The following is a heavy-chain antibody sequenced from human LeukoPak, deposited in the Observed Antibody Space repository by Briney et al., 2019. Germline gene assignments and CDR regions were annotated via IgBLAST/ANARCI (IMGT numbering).Heavy chain of an antibody. CDR2: ISWNSGSI. CDR3: AKGGHYDFWSGWTFDY. D-gene: IGHD3-3*01. J-gene: IGHJ4*02. CDR1: GFTFDDYA. V-gene: IGHV3-9*03. Sequence: HPGGSLRLSCAASGFTFDDYAMHWVRQAPGKGLEWVSGISWNSGSIGYADSVEGRFTISRDNAKNSLYLQMNSLRAEDMALYYCAKGGHYDFWSGWTFDYWGQGTLATVSS.